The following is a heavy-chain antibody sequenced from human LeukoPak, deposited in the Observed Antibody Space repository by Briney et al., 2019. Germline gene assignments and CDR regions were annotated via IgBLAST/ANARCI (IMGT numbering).Heavy chain of an antibody. D-gene: IGHD1-26*01. CDR1: GFTFNNYA. V-gene: IGHV3-23*01. J-gene: IGHJ4*02. CDR2: INGGGDKT. Sequence: GGSLRLSCAASGFTFNNYAMSWVRQAPGKGLEWVSGINGGGDKTYYRDSVKGRITISRDNSKNTLYLQMNSLRAEDTAIYYCAKSRGSTLFDSWGQGTLVTVSS. CDR3: AKSRGSTLFDS.